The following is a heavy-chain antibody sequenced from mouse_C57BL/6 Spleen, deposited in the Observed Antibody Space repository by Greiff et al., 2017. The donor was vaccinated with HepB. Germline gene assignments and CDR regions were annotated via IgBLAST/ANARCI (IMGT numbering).Heavy chain of an antibody. J-gene: IGHJ2*01. V-gene: IGHV5-6*01. CDR1: GFTFSSYG. CDR2: ISSGGSYT. D-gene: IGHD1-1*01. CDR3: ARHNYGSSRYYFDY. Sequence: EVQVVESGGDLVKPGGSLKLSCAASGFTFSSYGMSWVRQTPDKRLEWVATISSGGSYTYYPDSVKGRFTISRDNAKNTLYLQMSSLKSEDTAMYYCARHNYGSSRYYFDYWGQGTTLTVSS.